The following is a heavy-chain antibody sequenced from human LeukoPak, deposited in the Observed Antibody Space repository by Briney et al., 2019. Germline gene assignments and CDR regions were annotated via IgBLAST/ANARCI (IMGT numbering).Heavy chain of an antibody. CDR2: INPNSGGT. J-gene: IGHJ4*02. CDR3: ARDRRLGDGYNYEFDY. Sequence: ASVKVSCKASGYTFTGYYIHWVRQAPGQGLEWMGWINPNSGGTNYAQKFQGRVTMTRDTSISTAYMELSRLRSDDTAVYYCARDRRLGDGYNYEFDYWGQGTLVTVSS. CDR1: GYTFTGYY. V-gene: IGHV1-2*02. D-gene: IGHD5-24*01.